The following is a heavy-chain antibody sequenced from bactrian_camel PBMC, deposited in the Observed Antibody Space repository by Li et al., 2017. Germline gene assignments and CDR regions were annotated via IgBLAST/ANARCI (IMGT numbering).Heavy chain of an antibody. CDR3: AAGGGYCSGGLVARQFVY. D-gene: IGHD3*01. CDR2: IDSGGRNT. Sequence: HVQLVESGGGSVQAGGSLRLSCAASGFPFSSYAMHWKRQTPGKDLDLIATIDSGGRNTWYHAAVKGRFTISRYAGQNTMYLQMNNLQPEDTAMYYCAAGGGYCSGGLVARQFVYWGQGTQVTVS. J-gene: IGHJ4*01. CDR1: GFPFSSYA. V-gene: IGHV3S1*01.